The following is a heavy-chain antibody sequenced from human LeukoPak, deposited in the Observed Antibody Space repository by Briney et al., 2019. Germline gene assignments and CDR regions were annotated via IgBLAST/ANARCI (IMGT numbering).Heavy chain of an antibody. CDR3: TRDKRPGSTLSAYYYYYMDV. Sequence: PGGSLRLSCTASGFTFGDYAMSWVRQAPGKGLEWVGFIRSKAYGGTTEYAASVKGRFTISRDDSKSIAYLQMNSLKTEDTAVYYCTRDKRPGSTLSAYYYYYMDVWGKGTTVTVSS. CDR2: IRSKAYGGTT. J-gene: IGHJ6*03. D-gene: IGHD2/OR15-2a*01. V-gene: IGHV3-49*04. CDR1: GFTFGDYA.